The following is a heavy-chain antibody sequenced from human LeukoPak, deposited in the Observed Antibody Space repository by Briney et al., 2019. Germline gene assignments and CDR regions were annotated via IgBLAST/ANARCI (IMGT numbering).Heavy chain of an antibody. CDR2: IYTSGST. Sequence: SETLSLTCTVSGGSISSYYWSWIRQPPGKGLEWIGYIYTSGSTNYNPSLKSRVTISVDTSKNQFSLKLSSVTAADTAVYYCANTSSGGYYYMDVWGKGTTVTVSS. CDR3: ANTSSGGYYYMDV. CDR1: GGSISSYY. D-gene: IGHD6-25*01. J-gene: IGHJ6*03. V-gene: IGHV4-4*09.